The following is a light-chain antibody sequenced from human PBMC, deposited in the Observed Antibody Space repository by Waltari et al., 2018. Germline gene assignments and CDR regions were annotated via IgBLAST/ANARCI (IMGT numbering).Light chain of an antibody. CDR3: QQYNNWPLTVT. V-gene: IGKV3D-15*01. J-gene: IGKJ5*01. CDR1: QSISTN. Sequence: EIVMTQSPATVSVSPGERATLSSRASQSISTNLAWYQQKPGQAPRLLIYGPSTRATGIPVRFSGSGSGTEFTLTISSLQSEDFGLYYCQQYNNWPLTVTFGQGTRLDI. CDR2: GPS.